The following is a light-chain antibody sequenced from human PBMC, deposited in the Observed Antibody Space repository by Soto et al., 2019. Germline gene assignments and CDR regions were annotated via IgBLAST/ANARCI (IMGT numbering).Light chain of an antibody. V-gene: IGKV3-15*01. J-gene: IGKJ1*01. CDR2: GAS. CDR3: QQYDNWPAWT. Sequence: EMVMTQSPATLSVSPGGRATLSCRASQSVRSNLAWFQQRPGQAPRLLIYGASTRATGLPARFSGSGSGTEFTLTINSLQSEDFAVYYCQQYDNWPAWTFGQGTKVEI. CDR1: QSVRSN.